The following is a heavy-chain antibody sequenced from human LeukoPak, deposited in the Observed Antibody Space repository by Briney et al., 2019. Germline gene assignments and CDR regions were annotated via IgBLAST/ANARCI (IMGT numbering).Heavy chain of an antibody. V-gene: IGHV4-39*01. CDR1: GGSISSSGYY. Sequence: SETLSLTCTVSGGSISSSGYYWGWIRRPPGKGLEWIASIYYSGSTYYNPSLESRVTISVDTSKNQLSLKLSSLTAADTAVYYCARHEYSGSYYGLSWFDPWGQGTLVTVSS. CDR3: ARHEYSGSYYGLSWFDP. J-gene: IGHJ5*02. D-gene: IGHD1-26*01. CDR2: IYYSGST.